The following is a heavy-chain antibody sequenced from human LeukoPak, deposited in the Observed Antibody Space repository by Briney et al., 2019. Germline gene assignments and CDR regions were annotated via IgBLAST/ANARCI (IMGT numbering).Heavy chain of an antibody. V-gene: IGHV4-39*07. J-gene: IGHJ6*03. Sequence: SETLSLTCTVSGGSISSSSYFWGWIRQPPGKGLEWIGNIYYSGSTYYNPSLKSRVTISVDTSKNQFSLKLSSVTAADTAVYYCARVSGHFYFYYYMDVWGKGTTVTISS. CDR3: ARVSGHFYFYYYMDV. CDR2: IYYSGST. CDR1: GGSISSSSYF.